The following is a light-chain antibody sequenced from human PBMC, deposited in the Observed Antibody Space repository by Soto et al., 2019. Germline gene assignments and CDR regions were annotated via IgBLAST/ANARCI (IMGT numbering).Light chain of an antibody. Sequence: EIVLTQSPGTLSLSPGERATLSCRASQTVSSNSLAWYQQRPGQAPRLLMSGTSNRATGIPDRFSGSGSGTDFTLTISRLEPEDFAVYYCQWLDSSSPWTFGQGTKVEIK. V-gene: IGKV3-20*01. CDR2: GTS. CDR3: QWLDSSSPWT. J-gene: IGKJ1*01. CDR1: QTVSSNS.